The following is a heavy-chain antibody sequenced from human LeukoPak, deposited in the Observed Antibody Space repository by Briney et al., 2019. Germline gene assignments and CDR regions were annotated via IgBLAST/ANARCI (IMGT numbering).Heavy chain of an antibody. Sequence: GSVKVSCKASGYTFTSYGISWVRQAPGQGREWMGWISAYNGNTNYAQKLQGRVTMTPDTSTSTAYMELRSLKSDDTAVYYCARGVGMAQQPFHFDYWGQGTLVTVSS. D-gene: IGHD6-13*01. CDR3: ARGVGMAQQPFHFDY. CDR1: GYTFTSYG. CDR2: ISAYNGNT. V-gene: IGHV1-18*01. J-gene: IGHJ4*02.